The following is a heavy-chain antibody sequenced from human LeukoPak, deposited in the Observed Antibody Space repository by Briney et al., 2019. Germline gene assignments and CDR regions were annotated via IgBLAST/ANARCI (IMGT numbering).Heavy chain of an antibody. D-gene: IGHD6-19*01. CDR2: IDPNSGGT. J-gene: IGHJ4*02. CDR1: GYIFTGNY. CDR3: ARDQGRDNSGWYPYHDF. Sequence: ASVKVSCKASGYIFTGNYIHWLRQAPGQGLEWMGLIDPNSGGTKYAQKFQGRVTLTRDTSISTAYMDLSRLTSDDTAVYYCARDQGRDNSGWYPYHDFWGQGTLVTVSS. V-gene: IGHV1-2*02.